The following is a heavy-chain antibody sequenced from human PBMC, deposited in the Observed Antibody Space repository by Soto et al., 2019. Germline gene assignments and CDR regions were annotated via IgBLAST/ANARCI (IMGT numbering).Heavy chain of an antibody. Sequence: SGPTLVNPTQTLTLTCTFSGFSLSTSGVGVGWIRQPPGKALEWLALIYWNDDKRYSPSLKSRLTITKDTSKNRVVLTMTNMDPVDTATYYCAHRVLRYFDWFLFDYWGQGTLVTVSS. D-gene: IGHD3-9*01. CDR3: AHRVLRYFDWFLFDY. CDR1: GFSLSTSGVG. V-gene: IGHV2-5*01. CDR2: IYWNDDK. J-gene: IGHJ4*02.